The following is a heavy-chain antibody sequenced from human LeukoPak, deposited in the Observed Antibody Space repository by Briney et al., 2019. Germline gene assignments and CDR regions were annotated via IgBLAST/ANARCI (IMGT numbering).Heavy chain of an antibody. D-gene: IGHD4-17*01. V-gene: IGHV3-74*01. CDR3: AKYYGDDPDYYYYMDV. Sequence: GGSLRLSCAASGFTFSSYWMHWVRHAPGKGLVWVSRINSDGSSTSYADSVKGRFAISRDNAKNSLYLQMNSLRAEDTAVYYCAKYYGDDPDYYYYMDVWGKGTTVTISS. CDR1: GFTFSSYW. CDR2: INSDGSST. J-gene: IGHJ6*03.